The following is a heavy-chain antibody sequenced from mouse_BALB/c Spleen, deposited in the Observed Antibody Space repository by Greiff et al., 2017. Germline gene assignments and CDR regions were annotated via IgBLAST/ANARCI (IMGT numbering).Heavy chain of an antibody. V-gene: IGHV3-8*02. CDR3: ARSFDSSGYSWFAY. CDR1: GDSITSGY. J-gene: IGHJ3*01. D-gene: IGHD3-2*01. Sequence: VQLKQSGPSLVKPSQTLSLTCSVTGDSITSGYWNWIRKFPGNKLEYMGYISYSGSTYYNPSLKSRISITRDTSKNQYYLQLNSVTTEDTATYYCARSFDSSGYSWFAYWGQGTLVTVSA. CDR2: ISYSGST.